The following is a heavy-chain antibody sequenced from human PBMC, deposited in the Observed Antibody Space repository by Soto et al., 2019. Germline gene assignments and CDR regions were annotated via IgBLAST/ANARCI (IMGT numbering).Heavy chain of an antibody. J-gene: IGHJ4*02. D-gene: IGHD1-20*01. CDR3: ASDRSLGSNWYYYLES. Sequence: EVQLVESGGGLVQPGGSLSLSCTASGFPLSTRAMNWVRQFPGRGLEWVSYISSSSSNIDYADSVKGRFTVSRDNAKNSLYLQMNTLRDEDTAVYYCASDRSLGSNWYYYLESWGQGTLVTVSS. CDR1: GFPLSTRA. V-gene: IGHV3-48*02. CDR2: ISSSSSNI.